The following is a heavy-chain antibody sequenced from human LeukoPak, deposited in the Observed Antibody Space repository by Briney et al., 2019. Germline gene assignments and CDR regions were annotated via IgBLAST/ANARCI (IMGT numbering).Heavy chain of an antibody. CDR2: IYYSGST. Sequence: KTSETLSLXCTVSGGSISSSSYYWGWNRQPPGKGLEWIGSIYYSGSTYYNPSLKSRVTISVDTSKNQFSLKLSSVTAADTAVYYCATTGIAAAGTGDYWGQGTLVTVSS. CDR1: GGSISSSSYY. V-gene: IGHV4-39*01. J-gene: IGHJ4*02. D-gene: IGHD6-13*01. CDR3: ATTGIAAAGTGDY.